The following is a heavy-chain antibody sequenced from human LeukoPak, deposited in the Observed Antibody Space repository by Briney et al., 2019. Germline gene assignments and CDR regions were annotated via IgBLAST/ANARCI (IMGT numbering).Heavy chain of an antibody. D-gene: IGHD1-26*01. CDR3: ARDQVGATDMLFDP. J-gene: IGHJ5*02. Sequence: ASVKVSCKASGYTFTSYGISWVRQAPGQGLELMGWISAYNGNTNYAQKLQGRVTMTTDTSTSRAYMELRSLRSDDTAVYYCARDQVGATDMLFDPWGQGTLVTVSP. CDR1: GYTFTSYG. CDR2: ISAYNGNT. V-gene: IGHV1-18*01.